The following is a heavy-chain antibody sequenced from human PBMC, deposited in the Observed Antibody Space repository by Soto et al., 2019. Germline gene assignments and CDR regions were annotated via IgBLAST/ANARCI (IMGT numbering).Heavy chain of an antibody. CDR3: ARVWSAAGTPRNYYYYGMDV. J-gene: IGHJ6*02. CDR1: GGSISSYY. V-gene: IGHV4-59*01. Sequence: SETLSLTCTVSGGSISSYYWSWIRQPPGKGLEWIGYIYYSGSTNYNPSLKSRVTISVDTSKNQFSLKLSSVTAADTAVYYFARVWSAAGTPRNYYYYGMDVWGQGTTVTVSS. CDR2: IYYSGST. D-gene: IGHD6-13*01.